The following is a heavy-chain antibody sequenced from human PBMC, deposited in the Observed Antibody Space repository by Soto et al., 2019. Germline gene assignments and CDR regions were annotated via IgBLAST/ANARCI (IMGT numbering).Heavy chain of an antibody. CDR3: AKGDDSSGYYLGYYYYGMDV. D-gene: IGHD3-22*01. CDR1: GFTFGDYA. Sequence: GGSLRLSCTASGFTFGDYAMSWFRQAPGKGLEWVSAISGSGGSTYYADSVKGRFTISRDNSKNTLYLQMNSLRAEDTAVYYWAKGDDSSGYYLGYYYYGMDVWGQGTTVTVSS. V-gene: IGHV3-23*01. CDR2: ISGSGGST. J-gene: IGHJ6*02.